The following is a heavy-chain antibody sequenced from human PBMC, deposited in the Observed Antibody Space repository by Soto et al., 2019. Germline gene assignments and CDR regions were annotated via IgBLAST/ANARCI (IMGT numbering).Heavy chain of an antibody. CDR3: ARGVPMDV. CDR1: GITFTSYE. J-gene: IGHJ6*02. V-gene: IGHV3-48*03. CDR2: ISISGSII. Sequence: XIHSCAASGITFTSYEMNWVRQAPGKGLEWVSYISISGSIIYYTDSVKGRFTISRDNAKNSLFLQMNSLRAEDTDVYYCARGVPMDVWGQGTTVTGSS.